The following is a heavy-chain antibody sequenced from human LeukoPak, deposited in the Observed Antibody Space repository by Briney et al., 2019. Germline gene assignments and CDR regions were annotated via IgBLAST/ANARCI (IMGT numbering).Heavy chain of an antibody. D-gene: IGHD3-10*01. Sequence: SVKVSCKASGVTFSRLVVSWVRQAPGQGLEWMGQIIPYFGTSNYAPNFQGRVTLTADEATNTAYMELNRLRSDDTAVYYCTRDGGDYGASGSYPDYWGQGTLVTVSS. CDR1: GVTFSRLV. CDR3: TRDGGDYGASGSYPDY. J-gene: IGHJ4*02. V-gene: IGHV1-69*13. CDR2: IIPYFGTS.